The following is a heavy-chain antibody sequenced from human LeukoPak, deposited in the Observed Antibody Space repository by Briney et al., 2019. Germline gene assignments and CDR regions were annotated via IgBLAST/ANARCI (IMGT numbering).Heavy chain of an antibody. V-gene: IGHV1-2*04. J-gene: IGHJ4*02. CDR2: INPNSGGT. D-gene: IGHD6-13*01. CDR1: GYTFTGYY. Sequence: ASVKVSCKASGYTFTGYYMHWVRQAPGQGLEWMGWINPNSGGTNYAQKFQGWVTMTSDTSISTAYMELSRLRSDDTAVYYCARAGIAAISFDYWGQGTLVTVSS. CDR3: ARAGIAAISFDY.